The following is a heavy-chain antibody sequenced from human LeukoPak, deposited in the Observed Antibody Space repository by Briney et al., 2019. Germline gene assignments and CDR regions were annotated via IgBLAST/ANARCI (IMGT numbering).Heavy chain of an antibody. Sequence: GESLKISCKGSGYSFTSYCIGWGRQMPGKGLEWMGIIYPGDSDTRYSPSFQGQVTISADKSISTAYLQWSSLKASDTAMYYCARLSPRDAYADRYYFHYWGQGTLVTVSS. D-gene: IGHD4-17*01. V-gene: IGHV5-51*01. CDR1: GYSFTSYC. CDR3: ARLSPRDAYADRYYFHY. J-gene: IGHJ4*02. CDR2: IYPGDSDT.